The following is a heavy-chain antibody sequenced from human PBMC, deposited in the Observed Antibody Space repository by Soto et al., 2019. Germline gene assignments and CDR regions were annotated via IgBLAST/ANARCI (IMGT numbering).Heavy chain of an antibody. CDR1: GYMFTSNW. J-gene: IGHJ4*02. CDR3: ARPVDGFCYLIEY. V-gene: IGHV5-51*01. Sequence: GESLKISCRGSGYMFTSNWIAWVRQVPGQGPEWMGSIYPGDSDTRYSPSFQGQVIISAEKSSRTAYVQWNTLKASDTAIYYFARPVDGFCYLIEYWGQGTPVIVSS. CDR2: IYPGDSDT. D-gene: IGHD3-10*01.